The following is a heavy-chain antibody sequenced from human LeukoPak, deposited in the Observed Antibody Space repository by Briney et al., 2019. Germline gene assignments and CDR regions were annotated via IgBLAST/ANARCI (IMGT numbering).Heavy chain of an antibody. CDR3: ASQPTYYYGSGSRGYFDH. D-gene: IGHD3-10*01. Sequence: PSETLSLTCTVSGGSISSSSYYWGWIRQPPGKGLEWIGSIYYSGSTYFNVSLKSRVTISVDTAKNQFSLKLSSVTAADTAVYYCASQPTYYYGSGSRGYFDHWGQGTLVTVSS. CDR2: IYYSGST. CDR1: GGSISSSSYY. V-gene: IGHV4-39*01. J-gene: IGHJ4*02.